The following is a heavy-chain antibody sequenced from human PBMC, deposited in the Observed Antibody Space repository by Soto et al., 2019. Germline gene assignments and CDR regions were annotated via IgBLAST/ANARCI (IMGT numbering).Heavy chain of an antibody. Sequence: EVQLLESGGALVQPGGSLRLSCGASGFTFSSYAMSWVRQAPGKGLEWVSAISGSGGNTYHADSVKGRFSISRDNSKNTLYLQMNSLRAEDTALYYCAKDSGGFCSTISCYYFDSWGQGTLVTVSS. CDR3: AKDSGGFCSTISCYYFDS. D-gene: IGHD2-2*01. CDR1: GFTFSSYA. V-gene: IGHV3-23*01. J-gene: IGHJ4*02. CDR2: ISGSGGNT.